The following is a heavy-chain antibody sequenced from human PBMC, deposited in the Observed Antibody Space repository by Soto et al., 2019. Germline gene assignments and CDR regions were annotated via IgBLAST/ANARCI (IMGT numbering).Heavy chain of an antibody. CDR2: ISYSGRT. Sequence: SETLSLTCSVSGGSINNRTYYWGWIRQPPGKGLEWIGSISYSGRTYDNPSLKIRVTISSDTSNNQFSLKLSSVTAADTAVYYCARQQYYDSRGLFDYWGQGTLVTVSS. D-gene: IGHD3-22*01. CDR3: ARQQYYDSRGLFDY. J-gene: IGHJ4*02. V-gene: IGHV4-39*01. CDR1: GGSINNRTYY.